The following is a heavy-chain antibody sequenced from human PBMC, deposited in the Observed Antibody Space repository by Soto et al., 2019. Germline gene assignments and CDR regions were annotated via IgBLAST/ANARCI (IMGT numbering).Heavy chain of an antibody. D-gene: IGHD5-18*01. J-gene: IGHJ5*02. CDR2: IKQDGSEK. V-gene: IGHV3-7*05. CDR3: ARAPYSYGHGNWFDP. CDR1: GFTFSSYW. Sequence: PGGSLRLSCAASGFTFSSYWMSWVRQAPGKGLEWVANIKQDGSEKYYVDSVKGRFTISRDNAKNSLYLQMNSLRGEDTAVYYCARAPYSYGHGNWFDPWGQGTLVTVSS.